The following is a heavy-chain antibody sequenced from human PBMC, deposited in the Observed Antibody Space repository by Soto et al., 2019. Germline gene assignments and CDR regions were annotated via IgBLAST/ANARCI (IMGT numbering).Heavy chain of an antibody. V-gene: IGHV4-31*09. J-gene: IGHJ5*02. CDR1: GGSIGSGGDF. CDR3: ATLPPRIEVTVLPIPT. CDR2: IYYSGST. Sequence: SETLSLTCTVSGGSIGSGGDFWSWIRQHPGKGLEWIGCIYYSGSTDYNPSLRGRVTISVDKSNNQFSLKMRYLTAADTAVYYCATLPPRIEVTVLPIPTWGQGTLVTVSS. D-gene: IGHD2-2*02.